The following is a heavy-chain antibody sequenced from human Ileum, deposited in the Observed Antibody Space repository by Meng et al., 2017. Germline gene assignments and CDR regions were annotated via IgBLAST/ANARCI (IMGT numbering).Heavy chain of an antibody. CDR2: IHYTGST. CDR1: GGSIGSAAYY. V-gene: IGHV4-31*03. CDR3: ARGVSAAGLFDN. D-gene: IGHD2-2*01. Sequence: QVQLQESGPGLVKVSQTPSLTCTVSGGSIGSAAYYCTWIRQHPAKGLEWIGYIHYTGSTSYNPSLESRTSTSIDTSNNQFSLKVTSVTAADTAVYYCARGVSAAGLFDNWGPGTLVTVSS. J-gene: IGHJ4*02.